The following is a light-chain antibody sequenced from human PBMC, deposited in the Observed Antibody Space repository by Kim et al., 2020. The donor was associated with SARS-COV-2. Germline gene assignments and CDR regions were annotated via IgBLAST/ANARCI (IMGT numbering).Light chain of an antibody. V-gene: IGKV1-39*01. Sequence: SASVGDSVTISCRASQSIGSYLNWYQHKAGTAPTLLIYSASSLQIGVPARFSGSGSGTDFTLTISSLQPEDFATYYCQQSYTTLYTFGQGTKLEIK. J-gene: IGKJ2*01. CDR3: QQSYTTLYT. CDR2: SAS. CDR1: QSIGSY.